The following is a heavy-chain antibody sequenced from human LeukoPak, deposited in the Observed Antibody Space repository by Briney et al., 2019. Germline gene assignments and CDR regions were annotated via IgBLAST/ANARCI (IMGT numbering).Heavy chain of an antibody. Sequence: ASAKVSCKASGHTFTAYYMHWVRQAPGQRLEWMGGANPNSGGTNYAQKFQDRVTMTRDPSISTAYMKLHRLRSDDTAVYYCATAPLNGYNSGWYSFDYWGQGALVTVSS. D-gene: IGHD6-19*01. CDR3: ATAPLNGYNSGWYSFDY. J-gene: IGHJ4*02. CDR2: ANPNSGGT. CDR1: GHTFTAYY. V-gene: IGHV1-2*02.